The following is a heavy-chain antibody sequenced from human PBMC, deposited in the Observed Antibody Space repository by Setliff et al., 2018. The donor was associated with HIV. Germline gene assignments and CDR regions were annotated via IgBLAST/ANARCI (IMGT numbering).Heavy chain of an antibody. J-gene: IGHJ4*02. D-gene: IGHD3-3*01. CDR1: GGSISNGVYY. CDR2: IYYSGST. Sequence: SETLSLTCTVSGGSISNGVYYWSWIRQHPGKGLEWIGYIYYSGSTYYNPSLKSRVTISVDTSKNQFSLKLSSVTAADTAVYYCARAPPTDYDFTYYFDYWGQGTLVTVS. V-gene: IGHV4-31*03. CDR3: ARAPPTDYDFTYYFDY.